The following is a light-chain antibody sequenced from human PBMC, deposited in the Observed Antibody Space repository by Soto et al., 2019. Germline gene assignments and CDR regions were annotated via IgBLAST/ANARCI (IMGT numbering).Light chain of an antibody. CDR2: DVS. V-gene: IGLV2-14*01. Sequence: QSALTQPASVSGSPGQSITISCGGSISDIGSYNYVSWYQQHPGKAPKLMIFDVSYRPSGVSSRFSGSKSGNTASLTISGLQTEDEADYYCSSYTSSSTLLFGGGTKVTVL. CDR3: SSYTSSSTLL. CDR1: ISDIGSYNY. J-gene: IGLJ2*01.